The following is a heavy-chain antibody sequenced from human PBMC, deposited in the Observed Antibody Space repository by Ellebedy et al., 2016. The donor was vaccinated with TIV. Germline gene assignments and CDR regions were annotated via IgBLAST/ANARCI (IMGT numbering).Heavy chain of an antibody. CDR1: GFTFSSYA. D-gene: IGHD2-2*02. CDR3: AKGYMSPFDD. V-gene: IGHV3-23*01. J-gene: IGHJ4*02. Sequence: PGGSLRLSCAASGFTFSSYAMSWVRQAPGKGLEWVSAITGSGGGTYYADSVKGRFTISRDNSKNTFYLHMNSLRAEDTALYYCAKGYMSPFDDWGQGNLVTVSS. CDR2: ITGSGGGT.